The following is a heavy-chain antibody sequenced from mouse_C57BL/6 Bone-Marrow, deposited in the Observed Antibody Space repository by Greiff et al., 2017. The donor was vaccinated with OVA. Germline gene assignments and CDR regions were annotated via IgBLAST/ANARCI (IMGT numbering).Heavy chain of an antibody. CDR3: TTGGAMDY. CDR1: GFNIKDDY. Sequence: VQLQQSGAELVRPGASVKLSCTASGFNIKDDYMHWVKQRPEQGLEWIGWIDPENGDTEYASKFQGKATITAATSSNTAYLQLSSLTSEDTAVYYCTTGGAMDYWGQGTSVTVSS. CDR2: IDPENGDT. V-gene: IGHV14-4*01. J-gene: IGHJ4*01.